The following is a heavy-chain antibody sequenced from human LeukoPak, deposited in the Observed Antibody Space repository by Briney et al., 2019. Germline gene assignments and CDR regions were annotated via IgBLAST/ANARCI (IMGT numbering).Heavy chain of an antibody. V-gene: IGHV3-15*01. D-gene: IGHD3-3*01. CDR1: GFTFSNAW. CDR2: IKSKTDGGTT. J-gene: IGHJ4*02. Sequence: PGGSLRLFCAASGFTFSNAWMSWVRQAPGKGLEWVGRIKSKTDGGTTDYAAPVKGRFTISRDDSKNTLYLQMNSLKTEDTAVYYCTTDHIPQGEYYDFWSGFLYYFDYWGQGTLVTVSS. CDR3: TTDHIPQGEYYDFWSGFLYYFDY.